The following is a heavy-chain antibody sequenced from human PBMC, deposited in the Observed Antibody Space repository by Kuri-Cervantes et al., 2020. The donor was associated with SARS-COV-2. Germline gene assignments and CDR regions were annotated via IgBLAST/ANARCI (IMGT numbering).Heavy chain of an antibody. D-gene: IGHD2-2*01. CDR2: IYSGGST. CDR1: GFTVSSNY. Sequence: GGSLRLSCAASGFTVSSNYMSWVRQAPGKGLEWVSVIYSGGSTYYADSVKGRFTISRDNSKNTLYLQMNSLRAEDTAVYYCARGPKRSSTSCPPDYWGQGTLVTVSS. V-gene: IGHV3-53*01. J-gene: IGHJ4*02. CDR3: ARGPKRSSTSCPPDY.